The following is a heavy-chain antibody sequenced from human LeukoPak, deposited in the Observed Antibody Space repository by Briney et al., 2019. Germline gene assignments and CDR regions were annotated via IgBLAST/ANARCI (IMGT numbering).Heavy chain of an antibody. CDR2: INAGNGDT. J-gene: IGHJ6*02. CDR1: GYTFTTHA. Sequence: ASVKVSCKASGYTFTTHAMDWVRQAPGQRLEWMGWINAGNGDTKYSQKFQGRVTITRDTSASTAYMDLSSLRSEDTAVYYCARDSGGDCLHYYSYYGMDFWGQGTTVTVSS. V-gene: IGHV1-3*01. CDR3: ARDSGGDCLHYYSYYGMDF. D-gene: IGHD2-21*02.